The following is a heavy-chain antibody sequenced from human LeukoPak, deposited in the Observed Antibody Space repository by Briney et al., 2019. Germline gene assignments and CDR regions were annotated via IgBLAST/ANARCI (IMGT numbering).Heavy chain of an antibody. CDR2: ISYDGSNK. J-gene: IGHJ4*02. CDR3: ARATYGSGPFDY. V-gene: IGHV3-30*03. Sequence: GGSLRLSCAASGFTFSSYGMHWVRQAPGKGLEWVAVISYDGSNKYYADSVKGRFTISRDNSKNTLYLQMNSLRAEDTAVYYCARATYGSGPFDYWGQGTLVTVSS. D-gene: IGHD3-10*01. CDR1: GFTFSSYG.